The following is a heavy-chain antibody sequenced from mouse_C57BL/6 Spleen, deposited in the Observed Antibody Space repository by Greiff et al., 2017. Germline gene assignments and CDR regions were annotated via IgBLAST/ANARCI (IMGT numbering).Heavy chain of an antibody. J-gene: IGHJ3*01. Sequence: EVQLQQSGAELVRPGASVKLSCTASGFNIKDDYMHWVKQRPEQGLEWIGWIDPENGDTEYASKFQGKATITADTSSNTAYLQLSSLTSEDTAVYYGTTNYDGSSYGAYWGQGTLVTVSA. D-gene: IGHD1-1*01. CDR2: IDPENGDT. V-gene: IGHV14-4*01. CDR3: TTNYDGSSYGAY. CDR1: GFNIKDDY.